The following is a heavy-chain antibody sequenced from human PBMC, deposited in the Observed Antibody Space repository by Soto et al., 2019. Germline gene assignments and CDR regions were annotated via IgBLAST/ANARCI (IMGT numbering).Heavy chain of an antibody. Sequence: GASVKVSCKSSGYPFTHYDITWVRQAPGQGLEWMGWISTYNAYTNYAQKFQGRVTMTTNTSTSTAYMELRSLRSDDTAVYYCAALRLQRWGSRSGFDYWGQGTLVTSPQ. CDR2: ISTYNAYT. J-gene: IGHJ4*02. CDR3: AALRLQRWGSRSGFDY. V-gene: IGHV1-18*01. D-gene: IGHD2-15*01. CDR1: GYPFTHYD.